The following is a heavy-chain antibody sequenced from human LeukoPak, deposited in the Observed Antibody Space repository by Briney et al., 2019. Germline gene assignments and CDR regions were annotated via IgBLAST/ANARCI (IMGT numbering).Heavy chain of an antibody. CDR2: ISGNGGRT. Sequence: GGSLRLSCAASGFTFDDYAMHWVRQAPGKGLEWVSGISGNGGRTYYADSEKGRFAISRDDSKSTLYLQMNSLRGEDTAVYYCAKDFGRNLGGPGYWGRGTLVIVSS. D-gene: IGHD1-14*01. J-gene: IGHJ4*02. CDR3: AKDFGRNLGGPGY. CDR1: GFTFDDYA. V-gene: IGHV3-23*01.